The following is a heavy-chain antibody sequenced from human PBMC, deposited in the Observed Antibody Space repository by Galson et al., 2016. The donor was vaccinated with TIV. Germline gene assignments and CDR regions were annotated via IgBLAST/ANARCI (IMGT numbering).Heavy chain of an antibody. V-gene: IGHV5-51*03. J-gene: IGHJ4*02. CDR1: GDSISSHW. D-gene: IGHD5-18*01. Sequence: QSGAEVKKPEESLRISCKASGDSISSHWVGWVRQIPGKGLEWMGIIYPRDSETRYSPSFQGQVTISADESISTVYLQWSSLKASDTAMYFCARAPGYSGYSYGYFDSWGQGTLVTVSS. CDR3: ARAPGYSGYSYGYFDS. CDR2: IYPRDSET.